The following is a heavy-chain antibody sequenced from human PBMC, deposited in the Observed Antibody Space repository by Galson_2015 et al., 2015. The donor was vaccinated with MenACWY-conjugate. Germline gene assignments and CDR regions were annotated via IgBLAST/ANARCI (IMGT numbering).Heavy chain of an antibody. D-gene: IGHD6-25*01. CDR3: AKDLSAKGYYYYGMDV. V-gene: IGHV3-7*03. Sequence: SLRLSCAASGFTFSRHWMNWVRQAPGKGLEWVAHIKQDGLVQDYVDSVKGRFTISRDNARNSLFLEMHSLRVDDTAVYYCAKDLSAKGYYYYGMDVWGQGTTVTVSS. CDR1: GFTFSRHW. CDR2: IKQDGLVQ. J-gene: IGHJ6*02.